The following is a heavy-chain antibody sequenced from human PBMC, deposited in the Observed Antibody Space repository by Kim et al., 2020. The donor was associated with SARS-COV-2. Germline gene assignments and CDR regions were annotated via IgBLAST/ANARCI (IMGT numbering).Heavy chain of an antibody. CDR3: ARLVSENSAVEY. CDR1: GASISRSSNY. Sequence: SETLSLTCTVSGASISRSSNYWGWIRLPPGKGLEWIGSINYSGNTYYNPSLKSRVTISVDTSKNQFSLKMRSVTAADTAVYYCARLVSENSAVEYWGQGTLVTVSS. J-gene: IGHJ4*02. CDR2: INYSGNT. V-gene: IGHV4-39*01.